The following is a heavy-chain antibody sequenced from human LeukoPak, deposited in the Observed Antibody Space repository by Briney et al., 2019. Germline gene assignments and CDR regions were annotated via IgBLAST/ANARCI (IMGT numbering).Heavy chain of an antibody. J-gene: IGHJ4*02. D-gene: IGHD2-15*01. V-gene: IGHV3-33*01. CDR1: GFTFSSYG. CDR2: IWYDGSNK. CDR3: ARGGHYFDY. Sequence: GRSLRLPCAASGFTFSSYGMHWVRQAPGKGLEWVAIIWYDGSNKYYADSVKGRFTISRDNSKNTLYLQMNSLRAEDTAVYYCARGGHYFDYWGQGTLVTVSS.